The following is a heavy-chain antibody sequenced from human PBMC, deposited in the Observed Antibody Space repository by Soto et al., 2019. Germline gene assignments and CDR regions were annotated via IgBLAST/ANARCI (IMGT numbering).Heavy chain of an antibody. CDR3: VMRGGKYSSGLEGGLLDY. CDR2: IIPIFGTA. V-gene: IGHV1-69*01. CDR1: GGTFSSYA. J-gene: IGHJ4*02. D-gene: IGHD6-19*01. Sequence: QVQLVQSGAEVKKPGSSVKVSCKASGGTFSSYAISWVRQAPGQGLEWMGGIIPIFGTANYAQKFQGRVTMTEDESRNSAYLEVSRLGSEDTGVYCCVMRGGKYSSGLEGGLLDYWGQGTLVTVSS.